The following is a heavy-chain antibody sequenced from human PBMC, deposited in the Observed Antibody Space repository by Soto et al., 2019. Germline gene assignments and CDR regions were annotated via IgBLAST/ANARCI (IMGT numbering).Heavy chain of an antibody. D-gene: IGHD3-10*01. J-gene: IGHJ6*02. V-gene: IGHV1-18*01. CDR2: ISDYNGNT. CDR1: GYIFHNYG. CDR3: ARELYYSGSESYSPPRYYGMDV. Sequence: GASVKVSCKTSGYIFHNYGISWVRQAPGQGLEWMGWISDYNGNTKYAQKFQGRVTMATDTSTRTAYMEPRSLRTDDTAVYYYARELYYSGSESYSPPRYYGMDVWGQGTTVTVSS.